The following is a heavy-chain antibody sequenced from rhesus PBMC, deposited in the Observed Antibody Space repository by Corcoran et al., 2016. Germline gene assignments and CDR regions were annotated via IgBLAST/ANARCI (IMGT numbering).Heavy chain of an antibody. D-gene: IGHD2-15*01. CDR3: AKDRYPGYCSSTYCSSALDYFDY. Sequence: EVQLVETGGGLVQPGGSLKLSCAASGFTFSSYGMSWVRQAPGKGLEWVSAINSGGGSKYYADSLKGRFTISRDNSKNTLSLQMNSLRAEDTAVYYCAKDRYPGYCSSTYCSSALDYFDYWGQGVLVTVSS. CDR2: INSGGGSK. CDR1: GFTFSSYG. V-gene: IGHV3S5*01. J-gene: IGHJ4*01.